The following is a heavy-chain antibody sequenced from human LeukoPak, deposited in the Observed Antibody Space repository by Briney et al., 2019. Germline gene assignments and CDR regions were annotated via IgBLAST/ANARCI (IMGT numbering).Heavy chain of an antibody. Sequence: SLRLSCAASGFTFSSYEMNWVRQAPGKGLEWVSYISSSGSTIYYADSVKGRFTISRDNAKNSLYLQMNSLRAEDTAVYYCARDSRYSYGYNGMDVWGQGTTVTVSS. CDR1: GFTFSSYE. D-gene: IGHD5-18*01. V-gene: IGHV3-48*03. J-gene: IGHJ6*02. CDR3: ARDSRYSYGYNGMDV. CDR2: ISSSGSTI.